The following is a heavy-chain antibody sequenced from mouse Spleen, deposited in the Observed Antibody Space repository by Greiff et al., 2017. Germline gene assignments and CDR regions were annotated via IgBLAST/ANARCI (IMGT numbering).Heavy chain of an antibody. J-gene: IGHJ3*01. CDR3: TRNYRYPSWFAY. CDR2: IDPETGGT. CDR1: GYTFTDYE. V-gene: IGHV1-15*01. Sequence: VQLQESGAELVRPGASVTLSCKASGYTFTDYEMHRVKQTPVHGLEWIGAIDPETGGTAYNQKFKGKAILTADKSSSTAYMELRSLTSEDSAVYYCTRNYRYPSWFAYWGQGTLVTVSA. D-gene: IGHD2-14*01.